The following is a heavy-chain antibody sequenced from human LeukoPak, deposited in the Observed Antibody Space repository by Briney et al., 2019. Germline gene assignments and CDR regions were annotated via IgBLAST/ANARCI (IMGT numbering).Heavy chain of an antibody. J-gene: IGHJ4*02. CDR1: GFSISNDW. V-gene: IGHV3-15*01. D-gene: IGHD3-10*01. CDR3: TLIQGWGSGSYYRDF. CDR2: VKSRSAGETT. Sequence: GGSLRLSCASSGFSISNDWMSWVRQAPGKGLEWVARVKSRSAGETTDYAAPVKGRFTISRDDSKNTLYLQMNSLKTEDTAVYYCTLIQGWGSGSYYRDFWGQGTLVTVSS.